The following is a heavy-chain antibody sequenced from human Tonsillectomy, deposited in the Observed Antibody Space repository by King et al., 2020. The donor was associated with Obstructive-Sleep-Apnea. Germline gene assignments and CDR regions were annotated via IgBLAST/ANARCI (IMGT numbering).Heavy chain of an antibody. CDR3: AKPPGDYVSYFDY. J-gene: IGHJ4*02. CDR1: GFTFSSYA. CDR2: ISGSGGST. D-gene: IGHD4-17*01. Sequence: QLVESGGGLVQPGGSLRVSCAASGFTFSSYAMSWVRQAPGKGLEWVSAISGSGGSTYYADSVKGRFTIARDNSKNTLYLQMNSLRAEDTAVYYCAKPPGDYVSYFDYWGQGTLVTVSS. V-gene: IGHV3-23*04.